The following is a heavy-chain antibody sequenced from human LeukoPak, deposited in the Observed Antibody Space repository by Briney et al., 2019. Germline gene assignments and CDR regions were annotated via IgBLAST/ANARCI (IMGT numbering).Heavy chain of an antibody. CDR3: ARDLDFWSGYTDYMDV. CDR2: FDPEDGET. Sequence: GASVKVSCKVSGYTLTELSMHWVRQAPGKGLEWMGGFDPEDGETIYAQKFQGRVTMTEDTSTDTAYMELSSLRSEDTAVYYCARDLDFWSGYTDYMDVWGKGTTVTVSS. D-gene: IGHD3-3*01. V-gene: IGHV1-24*01. CDR1: GYTLTELS. J-gene: IGHJ6*03.